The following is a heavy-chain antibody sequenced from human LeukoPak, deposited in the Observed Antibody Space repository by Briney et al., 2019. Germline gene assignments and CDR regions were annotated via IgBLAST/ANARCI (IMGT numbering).Heavy chain of an antibody. Sequence: PGGSLTLSCAASGFIFSNYGLHWLRQAPGKGREGLAFIRFDGNNKTSADSVKARFTISRDNSKKPVYLQMNSLRAEDTDVYYCPKAGSSGWYLYFDYWGQGNLVTVSS. V-gene: IGHV3-30*02. CDR3: PKAGSSGWYLYFDY. CDR1: GFIFSNYG. CDR2: IRFDGNNK. J-gene: IGHJ4*02. D-gene: IGHD6-19*01.